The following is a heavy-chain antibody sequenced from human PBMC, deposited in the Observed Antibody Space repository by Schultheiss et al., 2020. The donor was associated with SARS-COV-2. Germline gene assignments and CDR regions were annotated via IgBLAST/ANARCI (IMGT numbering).Heavy chain of an antibody. Sequence: ASVKVSCKASGYTFTSYDINWVRQATGQGLEWMGGFDPEDGETIYAQKFQGRVTMTRDTSTSTVYMELSSLRSEDTAVYYCARDGPLLRYFDWFRGYYGMDVWGQGTTVTVSS. CDR1: GYTFTSYD. D-gene: IGHD3-9*01. J-gene: IGHJ6*02. CDR3: ARDGPLLRYFDWFRGYYGMDV. V-gene: IGHV1-8*02. CDR2: FDPEDGET.